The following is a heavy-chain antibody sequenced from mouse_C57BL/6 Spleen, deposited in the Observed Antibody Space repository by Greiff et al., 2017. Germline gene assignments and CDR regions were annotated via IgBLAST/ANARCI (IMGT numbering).Heavy chain of an antibody. D-gene: IGHD1-1*01. V-gene: IGHV1-81*01. J-gene: IGHJ2*01. Sequence: QVQLQQSGAELARPGASVKLSCKASGYTFTSYGISWVKQRTGQGLEWIGEIYPRSGNTYYNEKFKGKATLTADKSSSTAYMELRSLTSEDSAVYFCARGYYYGSSYEGDYWGQGTTLTVSS. CDR1: GYTFTSYG. CDR3: ARGYYYGSSYEGDY. CDR2: IYPRSGNT.